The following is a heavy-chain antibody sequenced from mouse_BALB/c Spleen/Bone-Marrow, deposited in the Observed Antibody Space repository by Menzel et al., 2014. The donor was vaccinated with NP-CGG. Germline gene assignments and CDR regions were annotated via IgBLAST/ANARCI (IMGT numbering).Heavy chain of an antibody. Sequence: VKLVESGPELAKPGASVKMSCRASGYTFTSYWMNWVKQRPVQGLEWIGYINPTSGYTEYNQKFKDKATLTTVKSSSTAYMQLSSLTSEDSAVYYCTTGGNDWFAYWGQGTLVTVSA. J-gene: IGHJ3*01. CDR3: TTGGNDWFAY. CDR2: INPTSGYT. D-gene: IGHD2-1*01. CDR1: GYTFTSYW. V-gene: IGHV1-7*01.